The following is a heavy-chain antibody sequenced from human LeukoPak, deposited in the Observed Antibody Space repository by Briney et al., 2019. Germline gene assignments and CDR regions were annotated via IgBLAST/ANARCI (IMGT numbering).Heavy chain of an antibody. CDR1: GGSFSGYY. D-gene: IGHD3-10*01. Sequence: SETLSITCADYGGSFSGYYWSWIRHPPGKGLDWLGATNHSGITNYNSSFECRVTISVDTSKNQFSLKLSSVIGADTAVYYCARTTTWFGELSFFDYWDQGTLVTVSS. J-gene: IGHJ4*02. V-gene: IGHV4-34*01. CDR2: TNHSGIT. CDR3: ARTTTWFGELSFFDY.